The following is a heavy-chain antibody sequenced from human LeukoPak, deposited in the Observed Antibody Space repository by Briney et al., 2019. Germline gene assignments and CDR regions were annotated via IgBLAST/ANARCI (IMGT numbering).Heavy chain of an antibody. D-gene: IGHD3-22*01. Sequence: GGSLRLSCAASGFTFSSYAMSWVRQAPGKGLEWVSAISGSGSGTYFADSVKGRFSISGDNSKNTLYLQMNSLRAEDTAVYYCAKDRERYYDSSGYYSYWGQGTLVTVSS. J-gene: IGHJ4*02. CDR1: GFTFSSYA. CDR3: AKDRERYYDSSGYYSY. CDR2: ISGSGSGT. V-gene: IGHV3-23*01.